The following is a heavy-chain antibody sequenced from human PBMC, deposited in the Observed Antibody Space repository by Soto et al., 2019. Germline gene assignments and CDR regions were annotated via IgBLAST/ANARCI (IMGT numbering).Heavy chain of an antibody. CDR3: TTESYYDFWISYYQYYENGIVV. CDR2: GSSSSSYR. J-gene: IGHJ6*01. Sequence: GGSLSLSCAASGFTFSSYSMNWICQAPGQGLEWVSSGSSSSSYRYYADSVKGRCTIFRDNANNSLYLQMNSLRPADTAVYYYTTESYYDFWISYYQYYENGIVVCGQGTTVAVSS. D-gene: IGHD3-3*01. V-gene: IGHV3-21*01. CDR1: GFTFSSYS.